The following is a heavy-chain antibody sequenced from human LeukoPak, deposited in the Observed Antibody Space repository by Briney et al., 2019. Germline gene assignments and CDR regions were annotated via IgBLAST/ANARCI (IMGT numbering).Heavy chain of an antibody. CDR1: GFTFSGFA. V-gene: IGHV3-23*01. J-gene: IGHJ6*03. D-gene: IGHD3-3*01. Sequence: GGSLRLSCVASGFTFSGFAMSWVRRTPGKGLEWVSGISGSGDSTLYADSVKGRFTISRDNAKNTLYLEMNSLRAEDTAIYYCEKMKGHRFPKYYMDVWGQGTMVTVSS. CDR2: ISGSGDST. CDR3: EKMKGHRFPKYYMDV.